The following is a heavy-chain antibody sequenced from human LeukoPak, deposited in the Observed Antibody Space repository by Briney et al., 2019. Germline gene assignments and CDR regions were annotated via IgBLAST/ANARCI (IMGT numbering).Heavy chain of an antibody. J-gene: IGHJ2*01. V-gene: IGHV3-30-3*01. CDR3: AKEGRDGYKSRFWYFDL. CDR2: ISYDGSNK. CDR1: GFTFSSYA. D-gene: IGHD5-24*01. Sequence: GGSLRLSCAASGFTFSSYAMHWVRQAPGKGLEWVAVISYDGSNKYYADSVKGRFTISRDNSKNTLYLQMNSLRAEDTAVYYCAKEGRDGYKSRFWYFDLWGRGTLVTVSS.